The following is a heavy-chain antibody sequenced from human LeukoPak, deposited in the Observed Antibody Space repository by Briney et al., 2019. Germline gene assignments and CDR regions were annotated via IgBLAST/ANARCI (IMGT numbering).Heavy chain of an antibody. CDR2: IYYSGST. Sequence: SETLSLTCTVSGGSISSYYWSWIRQPPGKGLEWIGYIYYSGSTNYNPSLKSRVTISVDTSKNQFSLKLSSVTAAGTAVYYCARHVGGYSSSWIKPTGYFDYWGQGTLVTVSS. D-gene: IGHD6-13*01. CDR3: ARHVGGYSSSWIKPTGYFDY. J-gene: IGHJ4*02. V-gene: IGHV4-59*08. CDR1: GGSISSYY.